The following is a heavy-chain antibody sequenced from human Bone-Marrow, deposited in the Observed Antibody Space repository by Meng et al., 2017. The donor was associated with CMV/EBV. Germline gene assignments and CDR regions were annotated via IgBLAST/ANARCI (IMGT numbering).Heavy chain of an antibody. CDR1: GDSISSGDYY. J-gene: IGHJ4*02. Sequence: SETLSLTCTVSGDSISSGDYYWSWIRQPPGKALEWTGFIHYSGRTHYNPSLRSRPGMSVDTSKNQFTLTLTSMTAADTAVYYCAVRYTGTLVYWGQGTLVAFSS. CDR3: AVRYTGTLVY. CDR2: IHYSGRT. V-gene: IGHV4-30-4*08. D-gene: IGHD1-26*01.